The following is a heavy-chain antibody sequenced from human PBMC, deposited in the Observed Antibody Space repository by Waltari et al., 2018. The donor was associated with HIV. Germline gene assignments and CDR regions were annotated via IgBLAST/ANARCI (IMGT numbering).Heavy chain of an antibody. CDR2: INDRGTA. V-gene: IGHV4-34*02. CDR3: ARVEMASITYFDF. D-gene: IGHD5-12*01. Sequence: QVHLQQWGAGLLKPSETLSLTCAGYGGSISGYLWIRVRQPPGRGLEWIGEINDRGTANYNPSLKSRVSMSVNTSKNQFSLSLTSVTAADTALYYCARVEMASITYFDFWGQGTLVTVSS. CDR1: GGSISGYL. J-gene: IGHJ4*02.